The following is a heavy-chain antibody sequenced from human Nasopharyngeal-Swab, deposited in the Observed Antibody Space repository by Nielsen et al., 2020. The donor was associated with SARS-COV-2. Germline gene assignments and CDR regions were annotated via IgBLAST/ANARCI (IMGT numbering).Heavy chain of an antibody. CDR2: IRSKANSYAT. J-gene: IGHJ5*02. V-gene: IGHV3-73*01. Sequence: GESLKISCAASGFTFSGSAMHWVRQASGKGLEWVGRIRSKANSYATAYAASVKGRFTISRDDSKNTAYLQMNSLKTEDTAVYYCTHKSPVPSWGQGTLVTVSS. CDR3: THKSPVPS. CDR1: GFTFSGSA.